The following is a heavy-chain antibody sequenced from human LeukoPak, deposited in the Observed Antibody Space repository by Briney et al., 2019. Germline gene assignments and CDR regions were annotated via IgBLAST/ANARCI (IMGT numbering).Heavy chain of an antibody. CDR3: ARDTPGVVPAPNYYYMDV. CDR1: GYTFTSYY. D-gene: IGHD2-2*01. CDR2: INPSGGST. Sequence: ASVKVSCKASGYTFTSYYMHWVRQAPGQGLEWMGIINPSGGSTSYAQKFQGRVTITADESTSTAYMELSSLRSEDTAVYYCARDTPGVVPAPNYYYMDVWGKGTTVTVSS. V-gene: IGHV1-46*01. J-gene: IGHJ6*03.